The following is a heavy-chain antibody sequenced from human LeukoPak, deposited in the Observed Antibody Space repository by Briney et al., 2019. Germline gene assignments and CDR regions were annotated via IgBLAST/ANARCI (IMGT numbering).Heavy chain of an antibody. J-gene: IGHJ4*02. CDR1: GYTFTGYY. V-gene: IGHV1-18*04. CDR3: ARDLRAYCSSTSCPADY. D-gene: IGHD2-2*01. Sequence: ASVKVSRKASGYTFTGYYMHWVRQAPGQGLEWMGWISAYNGNTNYAQKLQGRVTMTTDTSTSTAYMELRSLRSDDTAVYYCARDLRAYCSSTSCPADYWGQGTLVTVSS. CDR2: ISAYNGNT.